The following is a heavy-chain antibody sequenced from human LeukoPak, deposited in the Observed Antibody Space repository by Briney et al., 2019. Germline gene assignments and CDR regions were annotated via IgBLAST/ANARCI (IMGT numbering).Heavy chain of an antibody. CDR2: INHSGST. CDR1: GGSFSGYY. CDR3: AGDYRGSLDY. V-gene: IGHV4-34*01. J-gene: IGHJ4*02. Sequence: PSETLSLTCAVSGGSFSGYYWSWIRQPPGKGLEWIGEINHSGSTNSNPSLKSRVTISVDTSKNQFSLKLTSVTAADTAVYYCAGDYRGSLDYWGQGTLVTVSS. D-gene: IGHD3-10*01.